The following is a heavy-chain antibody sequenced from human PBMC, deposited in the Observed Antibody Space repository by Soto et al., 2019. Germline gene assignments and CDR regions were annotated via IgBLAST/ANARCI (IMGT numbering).Heavy chain of an antibody. V-gene: IGHV1-8*01. J-gene: IGHJ6*02. CDR3: TRGQEVWWNAGPLGLRGLDV. D-gene: IGHD3-16*01. CDR1: RYTFISYD. Sequence: QVQLVQSGAEVKESGASVKVSCKASRYTFISYDINWVRQAPGQGLEWMGWMNPSSAHTGYAQKFQGRISITRNTAMNTAYMELNSLTSEDTAVYYCTRGQEVWWNAGPLGLRGLDVWGQGTTVTVSS. CDR2: MNPSSAHT.